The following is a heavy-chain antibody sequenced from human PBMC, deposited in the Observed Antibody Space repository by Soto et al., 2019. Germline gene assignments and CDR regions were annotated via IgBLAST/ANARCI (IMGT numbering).Heavy chain of an antibody. D-gene: IGHD3-3*01. CDR1: GYTFTDFH. J-gene: IGHJ4*02. Sequence: QVQLVQSGAEVKKPGASVKVSCKASGYTFTDFHMHWVRQAPGPGLEWMGWSNPHSGGTSYAQKFQGWVTMTRETSISTAYMALSRLRSDDTAVYYGARAPFDDFWSGYSFDYWGQGTLVHVSS. CDR2: SNPHSGGT. CDR3: ARAPFDDFWSGYSFDY. V-gene: IGHV1-2*04.